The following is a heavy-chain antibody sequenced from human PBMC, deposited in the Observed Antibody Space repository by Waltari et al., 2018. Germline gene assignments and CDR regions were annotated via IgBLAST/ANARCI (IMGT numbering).Heavy chain of an antibody. Sequence: KASGSTFSGYYMHWVRQAPGQGLEWMGRINPNSGGTNYAQKFQGRVTMTRDTSISTAYMELSRLRSDDTAVYYCAKGQVAGGTPLLPRDYYYGMDVWGQGTTVTVSS. CDR2: INPNSGGT. D-gene: IGHD2-15*01. V-gene: IGHV1-2*06. CDR3: AKGQVAGGTPLLPRDYYYGMDV. J-gene: IGHJ6*02. CDR1: GSTFSGYY.